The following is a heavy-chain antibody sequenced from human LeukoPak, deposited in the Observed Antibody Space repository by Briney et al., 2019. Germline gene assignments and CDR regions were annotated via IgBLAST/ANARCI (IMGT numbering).Heavy chain of an antibody. V-gene: IGHV4-31*03. CDR2: IYDTGNT. D-gene: IGHD3-22*01. J-gene: IGHJ4*02. Sequence: PSETLSLTCTVSGGSISSVAYCWSWIRQFPGRGLEWIAYIYDTGNTYYNPSLKSRLTISLDTSNNQFSLKLSSVTAADTAVYYCARGLSGYGASDYWGQGTLVTVSS. CDR1: GGSISSVAYC. CDR3: ARGLSGYGASDY.